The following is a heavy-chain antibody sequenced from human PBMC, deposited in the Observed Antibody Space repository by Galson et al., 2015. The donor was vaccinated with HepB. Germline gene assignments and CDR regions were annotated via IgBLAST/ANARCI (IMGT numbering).Heavy chain of an antibody. CDR3: ASRTRWGVIPS. D-gene: IGHD3-16*02. CDR2: IWYDGSNK. CDR1: GFTFSSYG. J-gene: IGHJ5*02. Sequence: SLRLSCAASGFTFSSYGMHWVRQAPGKGLEWVAVIWYDGSNKYYADSVKGRFTISRGNSKNTLYLQMSSLRAEDTAVYYCASRTRWGVIPSWGQGTLVTVSS. V-gene: IGHV3-33*08.